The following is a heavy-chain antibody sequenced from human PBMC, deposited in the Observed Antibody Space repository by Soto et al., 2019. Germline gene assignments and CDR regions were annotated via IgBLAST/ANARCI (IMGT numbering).Heavy chain of an antibody. CDR1: GYIFTDYY. V-gene: IGHV1-69-2*01. J-gene: IGHJ2*01. CDR3: ATASSIGGRLWYFDL. D-gene: IGHD6-6*01. CDR2: LDPEDGET. Sequence: EVQLVQSGAEVKKPGATVKISCKVSGYIFTDYYVYWVQQAPGKGLEWMGFLDPEDGETMYAEKFQGRITITGDTSTDTAYMELSSLRSEDTAVYYCATASSIGGRLWYFDLWGRGTLVTVSS.